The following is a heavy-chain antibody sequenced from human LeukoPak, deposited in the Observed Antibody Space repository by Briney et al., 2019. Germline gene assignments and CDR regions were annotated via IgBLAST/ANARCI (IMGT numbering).Heavy chain of an antibody. CDR2: ISSSGDII. CDR1: GFTVSSNY. CDR3: ASDIAATGTYFEY. J-gene: IGHJ4*02. Sequence: GGSGRLSCAASGFTVSSNYMSWVRQAPGKGLEWVSYISSSGDIIYYADSVKGRFTVSRDNAKNSLYLQMNSLRVEDTAVYYCASDIAATGTYFEYWGQGTLVTVSS. V-gene: IGHV3-11*04. D-gene: IGHD6-13*01.